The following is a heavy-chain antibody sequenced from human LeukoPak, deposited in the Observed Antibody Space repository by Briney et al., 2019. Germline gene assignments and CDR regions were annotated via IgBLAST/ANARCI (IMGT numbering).Heavy chain of an antibody. CDR3: ARGVLEWLEYYFDY. CDR1: GYSICSGYY. V-gene: IGHV4-38-2*01. J-gene: IGHJ4*02. Sequence: PSETLSLTCAVSGYSICSGYYWGWIRQPPGKGLEWIGSIYHSGSTYYNPSLKSRVTISVDTSKNQFSLKLSSVTAADTAVYYCARGVLEWLEYYFDYWGQGTLVTVSS. CDR2: IYHSGST. D-gene: IGHD3-3*01.